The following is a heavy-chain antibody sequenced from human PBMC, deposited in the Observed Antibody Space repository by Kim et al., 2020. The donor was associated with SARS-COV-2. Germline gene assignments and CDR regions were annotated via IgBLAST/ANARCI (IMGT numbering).Heavy chain of an antibody. CDR1: GGSFSGYY. CDR2: INHSGST. Sequence: SETLSLTCAVYGGSFSGYYWSWIRQPPGKGLEWIGEINHSGSTNYNPSLKSRVTISVDTSKNQFSLKLSSVTAADPAVYYCARGLRWAFAFDIWGQGTMV. J-gene: IGHJ3*02. CDR3: ARGLRWAFAFDI. D-gene: IGHD4-17*01. V-gene: IGHV4-34*01.